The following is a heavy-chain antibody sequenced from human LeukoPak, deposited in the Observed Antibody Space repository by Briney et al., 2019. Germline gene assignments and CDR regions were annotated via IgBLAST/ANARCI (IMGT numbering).Heavy chain of an antibody. D-gene: IGHD3-22*01. CDR1: GYTFTDYY. J-gene: IGHJ4*02. CDR2: IYPKSGDT. V-gene: IGHV1-2*02. CDR3: ARDRDDSSGYYRETVFDY. Sequence: ASVKVSCKASGYTFTDYYIHWVRQAPGQGLEWMGYIYPKSGDTKYAQKFQGRVTMTRDTSITTAYMELSRLRSDDTAVYYCARDRDDSSGYYRETVFDYWGQGTLVTVSS.